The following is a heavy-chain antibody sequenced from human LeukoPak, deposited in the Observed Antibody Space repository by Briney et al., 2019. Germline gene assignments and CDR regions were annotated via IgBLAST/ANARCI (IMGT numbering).Heavy chain of an antibody. J-gene: IGHJ4*02. CDR2: IYYSGST. V-gene: IGHV4-39*07. CDR3: ARDLVTTGIFDY. CDR1: GGSISSSSYY. Sequence: TSETLSLTCTVSGGSISSSSYYWGWIRQPPGKGLEWIGSIYYSGSTYYNPSLKSRVTISVDTSKNQFSLKLSSVTAADTAVYYCARDLVTTGIFDYWGQGTLVTVSS. D-gene: IGHD4-17*01.